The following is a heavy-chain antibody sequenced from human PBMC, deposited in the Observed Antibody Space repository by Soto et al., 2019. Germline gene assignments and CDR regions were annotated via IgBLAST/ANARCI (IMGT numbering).Heavy chain of an antibody. Sequence: GGSLGLSCAASGFTFGSYAMSWVRQAPGKGLEWVSVISGSGDSTYYADSVRGRFTISRDNSKTTLYLQMNSLRAEDTAVYYCAKDRDGAASGPTKLYVMACWGKGTKVIVYS. CDR2: ISGSGDST. V-gene: IGHV3-23*01. CDR3: AKDRDGAASGPTKLYVMAC. J-gene: IGHJ6*04. CDR1: GFTFGSYA. D-gene: IGHD6-13*01.